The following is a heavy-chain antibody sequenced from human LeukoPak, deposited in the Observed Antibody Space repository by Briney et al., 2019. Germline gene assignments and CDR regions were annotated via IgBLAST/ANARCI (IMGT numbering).Heavy chain of an antibody. V-gene: IGHV1-8*01. D-gene: IGHD3-10*01. J-gene: IGHJ6*02. CDR2: MNPNSGNT. CDR3: AREGVRGVIITHPYYYYGMDV. Sequence: ASVKVSCKASGYTFTSYDINWVRQATGQGLEWMGWMNPNSGNTGYAQKFQGRVTMTRNTSISTAYMELSSLRSEDTAVYYCAREGVRGVIITHPYYYYGMDVWGQGTTVTVSS. CDR1: GYTFTSYD.